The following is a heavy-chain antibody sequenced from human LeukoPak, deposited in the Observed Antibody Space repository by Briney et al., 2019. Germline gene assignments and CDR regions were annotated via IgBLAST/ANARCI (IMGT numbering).Heavy chain of an antibody. CDR1: GFTFSSSW. CDR3: ARVSWPDDSSGYFDY. J-gene: IGHJ4*02. CDR2: IKQDGGEK. D-gene: IGHD3-22*01. V-gene: IGHV3-7*01. Sequence: PGGSLRLSCAASGFTFSSSWMSWVRQAPGKGLEWVANIKQDGGEKYYVDSVKGRFTISRDNAKNSLYLQMNSLRAEDTAVYYCARVSWPDDSSGYFDYWGQGTLVTVSS.